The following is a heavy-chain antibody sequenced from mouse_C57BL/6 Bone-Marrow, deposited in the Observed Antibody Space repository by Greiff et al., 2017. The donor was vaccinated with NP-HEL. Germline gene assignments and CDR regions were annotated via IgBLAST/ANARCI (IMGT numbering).Heavy chain of an antibody. V-gene: IGHV1-15*01. D-gene: IGHD1-1*01. Sequence: VQLQQSGAELVRPGASVTLSCKASGYTFTDYEMHWVKQTPVHGLEWIGAIDPETGGNAYNQKFKGKAILTADKSSSTAYMELRSLTSEDSAVYYCTRTPYYYGSSYWYFDVWGTGTTVTVSS. CDR3: TRTPYYYGSSYWYFDV. CDR1: GYTFTDYE. J-gene: IGHJ1*03. CDR2: IDPETGGN.